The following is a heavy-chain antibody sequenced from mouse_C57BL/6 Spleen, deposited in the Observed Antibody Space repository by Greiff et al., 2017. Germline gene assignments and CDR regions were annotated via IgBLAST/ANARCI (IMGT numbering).Heavy chain of an antibody. Sequence: EVHLVESGGGLVKPGGSLKLSCAASGFTFSDYGMHWVRQAPEKGLEWVAYISSGSSTIYYADTVKGRFTISRDNAKNTLFLQMTSLRSEDTAMYYCARRPGGYDVGDYFDYWGQGTTLTVSS. V-gene: IGHV5-17*01. CDR2: ISSGSSTI. CDR3: ARRPGGYDVGDYFDY. D-gene: IGHD2-2*01. CDR1: GFTFSDYG. J-gene: IGHJ2*01.